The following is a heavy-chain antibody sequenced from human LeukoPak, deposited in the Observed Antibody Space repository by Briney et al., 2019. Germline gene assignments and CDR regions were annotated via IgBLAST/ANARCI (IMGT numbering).Heavy chain of an antibody. V-gene: IGHV4-59*08. Sequence: SETLSLTCTVSGGSISSYYWSWIRQPPGKGLEWIGYIYYSGSTNYNPSLKSRVTISVDTSKNQFSLKLSSVTAADTAVYYCARVMQAAAGFLDYWGQGTLVTVSS. CDR3: ARVMQAAAGFLDY. CDR2: IYYSGST. CDR1: GGSISSYY. D-gene: IGHD6-13*01. J-gene: IGHJ4*02.